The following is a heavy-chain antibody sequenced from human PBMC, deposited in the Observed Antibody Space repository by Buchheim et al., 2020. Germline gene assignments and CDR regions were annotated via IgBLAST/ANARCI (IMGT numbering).Heavy chain of an antibody. CDR1: GGSISSGDYY. CDR3: ARNVNFLRYCSSTSCYHNWFDP. Sequence: QVQLQESGPGLVKPSQTLSLTCTVSGGSISSGDYYWSWIRQPPGKGLEWIGEINHSGSTNYNPSLKSRVTISVDTSKNQFSLKLSSVTAADTAVYYCARNVNFLRYCSSTSCYHNWFDPWGQGTL. D-gene: IGHD2-2*01. J-gene: IGHJ5*02. CDR2: INHSGST. V-gene: IGHV4-30-4*01.